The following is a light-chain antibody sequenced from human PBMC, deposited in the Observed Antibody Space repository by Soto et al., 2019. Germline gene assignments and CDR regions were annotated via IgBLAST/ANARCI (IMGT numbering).Light chain of an antibody. V-gene: IGKV3D-20*01. CDR1: QSVSSSY. CDR2: DAS. CDR3: QQYGSSSWT. J-gene: IGKJ1*01. Sequence: DIVLTQSPGTLSLSPGERATLSCRASQSVSSSYLAWYQQKPGLAPRLLIYDASYRANGIPDRFSGSGSGTDFTLTISRLEPEDFVVYYCQQYGSSSWTFGQGTKVDIK.